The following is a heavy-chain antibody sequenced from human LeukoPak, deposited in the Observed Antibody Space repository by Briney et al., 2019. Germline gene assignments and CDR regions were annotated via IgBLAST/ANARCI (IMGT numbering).Heavy chain of an antibody. J-gene: IGHJ4*02. V-gene: IGHV4-39*07. CDR2: IYYSGNT. CDR1: GGSISSYY. Sequence: SETLSLTCTVSGGSISSYYWGWIRQPPGKGLEWIGSIYYSGNTYYKPSLKSRVTISVDTSKNQFSLKLTSVTAADTAVYYCARDLSYCGGDCYSRPQEYYFDYWGQGTLVTVSS. CDR3: ARDLSYCGGDCYSRPQEYYFDY. D-gene: IGHD2-21*02.